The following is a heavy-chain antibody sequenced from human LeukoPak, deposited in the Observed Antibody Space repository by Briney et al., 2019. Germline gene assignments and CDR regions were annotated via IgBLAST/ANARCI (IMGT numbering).Heavy chain of an antibody. V-gene: IGHV4-34*01. D-gene: IGHD4-17*01. CDR3: ARDALSDYGDYVAIDAFDI. Sequence: SETLSLTCAVYGGSFSGYYWSWIRQPPGKGLEWIGEINHSGSTNYNPSLKSRVTTSVDTSKKQFSLRLSSMTAADTAVYYCARDALSDYGDYVAIDAFDIWGQGTMVTVSS. CDR2: INHSGST. CDR1: GGSFSGYY. J-gene: IGHJ3*02.